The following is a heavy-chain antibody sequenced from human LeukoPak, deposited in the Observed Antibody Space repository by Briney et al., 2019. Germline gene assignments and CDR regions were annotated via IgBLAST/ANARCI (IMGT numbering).Heavy chain of an antibody. CDR2: ISGSGGDT. CDR1: GFTFSSFA. J-gene: IGHJ6*02. Sequence: GGSLRLSCAASGFTFSSFAMILVRQAPGKGLEWVSGISGSGGDTYYADSVKGRFTVSRDNSKSTLYLQMTSLRAEDTAVYFCAKVRFDSSGYYYTYYYYGMDVWGQGTTVTVSS. V-gene: IGHV3-23*01. D-gene: IGHD3-22*01. CDR3: AKVRFDSSGYYYTYYYYGMDV.